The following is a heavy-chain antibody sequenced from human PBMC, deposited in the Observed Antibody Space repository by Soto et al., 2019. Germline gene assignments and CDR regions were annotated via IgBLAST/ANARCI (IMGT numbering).Heavy chain of an antibody. CDR3: AKWLEMATIAYYYYGMDV. CDR2: ISYDGSNK. J-gene: IGHJ6*02. CDR1: GFTFSSYG. V-gene: IGHV3-30*18. D-gene: IGHD5-12*01. Sequence: TGGSLRLSCAASGFTFSSYGMHWVRQAPGKGLEWVAVISYDGSNKYYADSVKGRFTISRDNSKNTLYLQMNSLRAEDTAVYYCAKWLEMATIAYYYYGMDVWGQGTTVTVSS.